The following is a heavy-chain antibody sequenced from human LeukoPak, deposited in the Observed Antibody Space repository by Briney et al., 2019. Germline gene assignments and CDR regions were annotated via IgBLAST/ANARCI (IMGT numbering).Heavy chain of an antibody. CDR2: IKSKTDGGTT. CDR3: TTEESNGYYSEYFQH. CDR1: GFTFSNAW. J-gene: IGHJ1*01. Sequence: GGSLRLSCAASGFTFSNAWMNWVRQAPGKGLEWVGRIKSKTDGGTTDYAAPVKGRFTISRDDSKNTLYLQMNSLKTEDTAVYYCTTEESNGYYSEYFQHWGQGTLVTVSS. D-gene: IGHD3-22*01. V-gene: IGHV3-15*07.